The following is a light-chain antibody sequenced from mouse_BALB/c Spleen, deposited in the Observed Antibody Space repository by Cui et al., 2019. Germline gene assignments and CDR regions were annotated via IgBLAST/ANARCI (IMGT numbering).Light chain of an antibody. CDR3: QNDYSYPYT. CDR2: WAS. V-gene: IGKV8-19*01. Sequence: DIVMTQSPSSLTVTAGETVTMSCKSSQSLLNSGNQKNYLTWYQQKPGQPPKLLIYWASTRESGVPDRFTGSGSGTDFTLTISSVQAEDLAVYYCQNDYSYPYTFGGGTKLEIK. J-gene: IGKJ2*01. CDR1: QSLLNSGNQKNY.